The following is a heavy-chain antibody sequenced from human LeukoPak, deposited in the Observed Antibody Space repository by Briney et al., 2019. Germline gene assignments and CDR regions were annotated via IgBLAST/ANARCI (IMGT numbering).Heavy chain of an antibody. CDR2: IIPIFGTA. Sequence: ASVKVSCKASGGTFSSYAISWVRQAPGQGLEWMGGIIPIFGTANYAQKFQGRVTITTDESTSTAYMELSSLRSEDTAVYYCASGYCSGGNCPPSSYYYYYMDVWGKGTTVTVSS. CDR3: ASGYCSGGNCPPSSYYYYYMDV. D-gene: IGHD2-15*01. J-gene: IGHJ6*03. V-gene: IGHV1-69*05. CDR1: GGTFSSYA.